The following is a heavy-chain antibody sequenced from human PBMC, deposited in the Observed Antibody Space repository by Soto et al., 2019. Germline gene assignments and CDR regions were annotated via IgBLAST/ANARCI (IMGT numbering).Heavy chain of an antibody. D-gene: IGHD2-15*01. J-gene: IGHJ4*02. V-gene: IGHV3-9*01. Sequence: GGSLRLSCAASGFTFDDYAMHWVRQAPGKGLEWVSGINWNSGSIGYADSVKGRFTISRDNAKNTLYLQMNSLRAEDTAVYYCASTVVTGYWGQGTLVTVSS. CDR1: GFTFDDYA. CDR2: INWNSGSI. CDR3: ASTVVTGY.